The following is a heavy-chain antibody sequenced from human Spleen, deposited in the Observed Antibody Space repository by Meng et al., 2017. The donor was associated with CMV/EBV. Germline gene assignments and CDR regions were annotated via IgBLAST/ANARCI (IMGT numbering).Heavy chain of an antibody. CDR3: ARDRSSSSDY. CDR1: GFTFSGYW. D-gene: IGHD6-6*01. J-gene: IGHJ4*02. V-gene: IGHV3-20*01. CDR2: INWNGGRI. Sequence: GGSLRLSCAASGFTFSGYWMTWVRQAPGKGLEWVSGINWNGGRIGYADSVKGRFTISRDNAKNSLYLEMKSLRAEDTALYHCARDRSSSSDYWGQGTLVTVSS.